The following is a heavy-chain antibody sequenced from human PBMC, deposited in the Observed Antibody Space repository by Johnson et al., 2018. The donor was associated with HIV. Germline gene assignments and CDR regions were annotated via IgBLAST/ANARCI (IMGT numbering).Heavy chain of an antibody. D-gene: IGHD3-10*01. CDR3: ARPIVRGAADI. CDR1: GFTFDDYG. Sequence: EVQLVESGGGLVQPGRSLRLSCAASGFTFDDYGMYWVRQAPGNGLEWVSGISWDRGNIDYADSVKGRFTISRDNAKNSLYLQMNSLSPDDTALYYCARPIVRGAADIGGQGTMVIVSS. J-gene: IGHJ3*02. V-gene: IGHV3-9*01. CDR2: ISWDRGNI.